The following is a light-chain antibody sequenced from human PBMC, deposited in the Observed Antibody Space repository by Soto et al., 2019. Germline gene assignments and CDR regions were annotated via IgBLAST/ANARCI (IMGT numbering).Light chain of an antibody. CDR3: QQYGSSPIT. J-gene: IGKJ5*01. V-gene: IGKV3-20*01. CDR1: QTFSTSY. CDR2: GSS. Sequence: EIVLTQSPGTLSLSPGERATLSCRASQTFSTSYLAWYQQKPGQAPRLLIYGSSSRATGIPDRFSGHGSGTDFTLTIRRLEPEDAAVYYCQQYGSSPITFGQGTRLEIK.